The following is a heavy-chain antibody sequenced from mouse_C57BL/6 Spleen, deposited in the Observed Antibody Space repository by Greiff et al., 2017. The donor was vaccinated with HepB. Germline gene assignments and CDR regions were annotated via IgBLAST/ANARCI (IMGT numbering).Heavy chain of an antibody. CDR2: IDPETGGT. CDR1: GYTFTDYE. J-gene: IGHJ4*01. V-gene: IGHV1-15*01. D-gene: IGHD2-3*01. CDR3: TGTYDGYYDYAMDY. Sequence: QVQLQQSGAELVRPGASVTLSCKASGYTFTDYEMHWVKQTPVHGLEWIGAIDPETGGTAYNQKFKGKAILTADKSSSTADMELRSLTSEDSAVYFCTGTYDGYYDYAMDYWGQGTSVTVSS.